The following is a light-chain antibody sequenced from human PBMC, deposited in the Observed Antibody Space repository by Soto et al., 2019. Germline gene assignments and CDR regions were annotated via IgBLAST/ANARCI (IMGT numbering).Light chain of an antibody. V-gene: IGKV1-33*01. Sequence: DIQMTQSPSSLSASVGDRVTITCQANPDISNYLNWYQQKPGKAPTHLIYDASNLETRVPSSFNGSGSGTGFTFTLSRLQPEDIASYECQQYEPLHPGFPFGPETKVDSK. CDR2: DAS. CDR1: PDISNY. J-gene: IGKJ3*01. CDR3: QQYEPLHPGFP.